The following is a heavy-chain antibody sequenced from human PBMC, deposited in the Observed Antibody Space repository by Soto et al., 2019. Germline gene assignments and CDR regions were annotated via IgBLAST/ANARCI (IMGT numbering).Heavy chain of an antibody. J-gene: IGHJ4*02. CDR3: ATARRIIGIAVAGMFDY. V-gene: IGHV1-24*01. CDR1: GYTLTELS. D-gene: IGHD6-19*01. CDR2: FDPEDGET. Sequence: ASVKVSCKVSGYTLTELSMHCVRQAPGKVLEWMGGFDPEDGETIYAQKFQGRVTMTEDTSTDTAYMELSSLRSEDTAVYYCATARRIIGIAVAGMFDYWGQGTLVTVSS.